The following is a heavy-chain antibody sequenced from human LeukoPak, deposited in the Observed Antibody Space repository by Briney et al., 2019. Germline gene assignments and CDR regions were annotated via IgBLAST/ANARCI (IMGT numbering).Heavy chain of an antibody. CDR3: ARDLGSGSYYNDY. V-gene: IGHV4-59*12. D-gene: IGHD3-10*01. J-gene: IGHJ4*02. CDR1: GGSISSYY. CDR2: IFYSGST. Sequence: SETLSLTCTVSGGSISSYYWSWIRQPPGKGLEWIGYIFYSGSTNYNPSLKSRVTISVDTSKNQFSLKLSSVTAADTAVYYCARDLGSGSYYNDYWGQGTLVTVSS.